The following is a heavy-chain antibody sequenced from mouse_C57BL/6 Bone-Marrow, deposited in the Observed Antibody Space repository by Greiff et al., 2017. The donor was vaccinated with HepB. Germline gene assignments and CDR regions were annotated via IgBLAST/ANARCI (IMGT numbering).Heavy chain of an antibody. CDR3: PVIYYYGSSPRYYAMDY. J-gene: IGHJ4*01. V-gene: IGHV1-81*01. Sequence: QVQLQQSGAELARPGASVKLSCKASGYTFTSYGISWVKQRTGQGLEWIGEIYPRSGNTYYNEKFKGKATLTADKSSSTAYMELRSLTSEDSAVYFCPVIYYYGSSPRYYAMDYWGQGTSVTVSS. CDR1: GYTFTSYG. D-gene: IGHD1-1*01. CDR2: IYPRSGNT.